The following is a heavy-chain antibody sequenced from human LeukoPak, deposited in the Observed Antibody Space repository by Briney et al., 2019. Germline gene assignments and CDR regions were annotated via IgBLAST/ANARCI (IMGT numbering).Heavy chain of an antibody. CDR3: ARAKQWLDAFDI. D-gene: IGHD6-19*01. CDR1: GFTFSSYT. Sequence: PGRSLRLSCAASGFTFSSYTMHWVRQAPGKGLEWVAVISYDENNKYYADSVKGRFTISRDNSKNTLYLQMNSLRAEGTAVYYCARAKQWLDAFDIWGQGTMVTVSS. CDR2: ISYDENNK. J-gene: IGHJ3*02. V-gene: IGHV3-30*04.